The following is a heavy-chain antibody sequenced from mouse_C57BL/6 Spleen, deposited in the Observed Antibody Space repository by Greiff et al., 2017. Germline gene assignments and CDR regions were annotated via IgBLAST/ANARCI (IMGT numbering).Heavy chain of an antibody. CDR2: IDPSDSYT. D-gene: IGHD1-1*01. CDR3: ARRYYGSAMDY. CDR1: GYTFTSYW. V-gene: IGHV1-50*01. Sequence: QVHVKQPGAELVKPGASVKLSCKASGYTFTSYWMQWVKQRPGQGLEWIGEIDPSDSYTNYNQKFKGKATLTVDTSSSTAYMQLSSLTSEDSAVYYCARRYYGSAMDYWGQGTSVTVSS. J-gene: IGHJ4*01.